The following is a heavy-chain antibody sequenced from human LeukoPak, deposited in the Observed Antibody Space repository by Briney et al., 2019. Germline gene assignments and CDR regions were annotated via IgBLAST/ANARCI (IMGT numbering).Heavy chain of an antibody. CDR1: GFTVSSYS. V-gene: IGHV3-21*01. J-gene: IGHJ4*02. D-gene: IGHD3-9*01. CDR2: ISSSSSYI. Sequence: GGSLRLSCAASGFTVSSYSMNWVRQAPGKGLEWVSSISSSSSYIYYADSVKGRFTISRDNAKNSLYLQMNSLRAEDTAVYYCARGRYFDWLYFDWGQGTLVTVSS. CDR3: ARGRYFDWLYFD.